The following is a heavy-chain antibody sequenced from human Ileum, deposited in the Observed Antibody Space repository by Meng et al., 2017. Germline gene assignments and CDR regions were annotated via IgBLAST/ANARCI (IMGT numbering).Heavy chain of an antibody. D-gene: IGHD5-12*01. CDR3: ARGVGDIRVGFDY. Sequence: GPELATVLGTLALPCAVFGDSVSTTNWWDCTLQSPGKGLEWIGEIHHSGRTNFIASLQSRATISLDESKNQFSLTLTSVTAADTAVYYCARGVGDIRVGFDYWGQGILVTVSS. V-gene: IGHV4-4*03. CDR1: GDSVSTTNW. CDR2: IHHSGRT. J-gene: IGHJ4*02.